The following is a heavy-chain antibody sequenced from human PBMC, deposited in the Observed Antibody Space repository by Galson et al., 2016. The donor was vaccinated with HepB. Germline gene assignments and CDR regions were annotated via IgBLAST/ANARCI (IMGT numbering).Heavy chain of an antibody. J-gene: IGHJ3*01. Sequence: ETLSLTCTVSGGSVSSGNYYWTWIRQPPGKGLEWIGYIYYSGSTNYNPSLKSRVTISVDTSKNQFSLKLNSVTPTDTAVYYCARRGNYIPVDAFDLWGQGTMVTVSS. CDR1: GGSVSSGNYY. CDR3: ARRGNYIPVDAFDL. CDR2: IYYSGST. V-gene: IGHV4-61*01. D-gene: IGHD1-7*01.